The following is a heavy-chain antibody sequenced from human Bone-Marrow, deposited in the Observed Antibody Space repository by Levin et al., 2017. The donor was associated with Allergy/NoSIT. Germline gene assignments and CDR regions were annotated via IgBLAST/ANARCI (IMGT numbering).Heavy chain of an antibody. J-gene: IGHJ5*02. V-gene: IGHV4-61*01. CDR3: ARDGGAVEDTVPGWFDP. D-gene: IGHD3-16*01. CDR2: IHYSGHI. Sequence: SETLSLTCSVSGGSVSSGNYYWSWVRQPPGRRLEWIAYIHYSGHINYNPSLKSRVTMSVDTSKNQISLKLTSVTAADTAVYYCARDGGAVEDTVPGWFDPWGQGILVTVSS. CDR1: GGSVSSGNYY.